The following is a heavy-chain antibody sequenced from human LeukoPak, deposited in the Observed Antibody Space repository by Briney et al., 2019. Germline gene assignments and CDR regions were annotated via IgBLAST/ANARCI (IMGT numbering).Heavy chain of an antibody. J-gene: IGHJ4*02. Sequence: GGSLRLSCAASGFTFSSYSMNWVRQAPGKGLEWVSSISSSSSYIYYADSVKGRFTISRDNAKNSLYLQMNSLRAEDTAVYHCAKSATVGYSYALEYFDYWGQGTLVTVSS. D-gene: IGHD5-18*01. CDR2: ISSSSSYI. V-gene: IGHV3-21*01. CDR1: GFTFSSYS. CDR3: AKSATVGYSYALEYFDY.